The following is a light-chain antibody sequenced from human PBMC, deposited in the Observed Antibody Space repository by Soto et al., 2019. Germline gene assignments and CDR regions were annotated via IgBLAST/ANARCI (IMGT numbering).Light chain of an antibody. Sequence: AIQVTQSPSSLSASVGDTVTITCRASQGISSAFAWYQQKPGKVPRLLIYDVFNLQSGVPSRFSGSGSGTDFTLTISRLQPEDFATYYCQQLETYPHTFGQGTRLEVK. CDR3: QQLETYPHT. CDR2: DVF. V-gene: IGKV1-13*02. CDR1: QGISSA. J-gene: IGKJ5*01.